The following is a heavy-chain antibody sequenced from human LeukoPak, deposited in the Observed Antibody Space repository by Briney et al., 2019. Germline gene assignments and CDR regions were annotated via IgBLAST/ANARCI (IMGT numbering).Heavy chain of an antibody. D-gene: IGHD3-16*01. V-gene: IGHV3-74*01. CDR3: ASDRFYFGV. CDR2: INSDGNT. CDR1: GFTFSSYW. Sequence: GGPLRLFCAASGFTFSSYWMHWLRPAPGKGLVWVSRINSDGNTIYADSVKGRFTISRDNAKNSLYLQMNSLRAEDTAVYYCASDRFYFGVWGQGTLVTVSS. J-gene: IGHJ4*02.